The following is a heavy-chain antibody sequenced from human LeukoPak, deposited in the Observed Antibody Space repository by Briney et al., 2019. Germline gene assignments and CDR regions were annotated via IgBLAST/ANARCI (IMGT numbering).Heavy chain of an antibody. J-gene: IGHJ4*02. CDR3: AACIAVAVDY. V-gene: IGHV4-59*04. Sequence: SETLSLTCSVSGASISRYYWSWIRQPPGKGLEWIGYFHHSGNTNYSPSLSSRITMSVDTSKNQFSLKLSSVTAADTAVYYCAACIAVAVDYWGQGTLVTVSS. CDR2: FHHSGNT. CDR1: GASISRYY. D-gene: IGHD6-19*01.